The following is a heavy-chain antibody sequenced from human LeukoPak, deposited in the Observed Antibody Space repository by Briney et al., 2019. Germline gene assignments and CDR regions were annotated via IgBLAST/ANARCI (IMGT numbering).Heavy chain of an antibody. CDR1: GFTFSTYA. CDR2: ISGSGDNT. D-gene: IGHD2-2*01. V-gene: IGHV3-23*01. J-gene: IGHJ4*02. Sequence: GGSLILSCAASGFTFSTYAMSWVRQAPGKGLEWVSSISGSGDNTYYADSVKGQFTLSRDNSKNTLDLQMNSLRAEDTAIYHCAKVKAPDAIASYFDYWGQGTLVTVSS. CDR3: AKVKAPDAIASYFDY.